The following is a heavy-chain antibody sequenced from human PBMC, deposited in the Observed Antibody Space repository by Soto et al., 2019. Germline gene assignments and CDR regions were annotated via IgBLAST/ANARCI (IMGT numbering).Heavy chain of an antibody. CDR2: INAGNGNT. Sequence: QVQLVPSGAEVKKTGASVTVSCKASGYTFTSSALHWVRQAPGQRLEGMGWINAGNGNTKYSQKFQGRGTITRDTSASTAYMELSSLRSEDTAVYYCARDLQADYWGQGTLVTVSS. J-gene: IGHJ4*02. CDR3: ARDLQADY. V-gene: IGHV1-3*01. CDR1: GYTFTSSA.